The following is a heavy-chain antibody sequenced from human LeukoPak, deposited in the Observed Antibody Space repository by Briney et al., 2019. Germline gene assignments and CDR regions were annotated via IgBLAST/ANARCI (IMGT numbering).Heavy chain of an antibody. D-gene: IGHD1-1*01. J-gene: IGHJ3*02. CDR1: GFTFSSYG. V-gene: IGHV3-30*12. CDR2: ISYDGNNK. CDR3: ARDTRQLELLVAFDI. Sequence: PGGSLRLSCAASGFTFSSYGMHWVRQAPGKGLEWVAVISYDGNNKYYTDSVQGRFTISRDNAKNSLYLQMNSLRAEDTAVYYCARDTRQLELLVAFDIWGQGTMVTVSS.